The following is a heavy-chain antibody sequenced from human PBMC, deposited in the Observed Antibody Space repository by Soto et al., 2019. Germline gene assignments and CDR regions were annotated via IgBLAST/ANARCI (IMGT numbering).Heavy chain of an antibody. CDR2: INHSGST. V-gene: IGHV4-34*01. J-gene: IGHJ6*02. CDR3: ARVSGSGSYYYYYYGMDV. Sequence: PSETLSLTCAFYGGSFSGYYWSWIRQPPGKGLEWIGEINHSGSTNYNPSLKSRVTISVDTSKNQFSLKLSSVTAADTAVYYCARVSGSGSYYYYYYGMDVWGQGTKVTVS. CDR1: GGSFSGYY. D-gene: IGHD3-10*01.